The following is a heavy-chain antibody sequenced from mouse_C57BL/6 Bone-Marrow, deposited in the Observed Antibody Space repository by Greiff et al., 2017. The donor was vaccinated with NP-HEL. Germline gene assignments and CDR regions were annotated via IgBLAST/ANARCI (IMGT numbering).Heavy chain of an antibody. CDR2: ISSGGDYI. CDR1: GFTFSSYA. J-gene: IGHJ3*01. CDR3: TRLLSEGGFAY. D-gene: IGHD2-1*01. V-gene: IGHV5-9-1*02. Sequence: EVQLVESGEGLVKPGGFLKLSCAASGFTFSSYAMSWVRQTPEKRPEWVAYISSGGDYIYYADTVKGRFTISRDNAPNTLYLQMSSLKSEDTAMYYCTRLLSEGGFAYWGQGTLVTVSA.